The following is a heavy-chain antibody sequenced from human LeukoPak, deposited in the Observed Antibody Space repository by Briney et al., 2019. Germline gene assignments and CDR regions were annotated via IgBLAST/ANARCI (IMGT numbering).Heavy chain of an antibody. CDR2: ISGGGGRT. CDR3: AKFRGSEKTAIAC. J-gene: IGHJ4*02. Sequence: GGSLRLSCAASGFTFSSYAMSWVRQAPGKGLEWVSTISGGGGRTWYADSVKGRFTISRDNSKNTVDVQLNSLRAEDTAVYYCAKFRGSEKTAIACWGQGTLVTVSS. V-gene: IGHV3-23*01. CDR1: GFTFSSYA. D-gene: IGHD6-25*01.